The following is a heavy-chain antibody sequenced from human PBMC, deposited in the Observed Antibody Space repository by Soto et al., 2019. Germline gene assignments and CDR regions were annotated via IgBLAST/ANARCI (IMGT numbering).Heavy chain of an antibody. CDR3: AKNPDCLYYYYYMDV. Sequence: GGSLRLSCAASGFTFSSYAMSWVRQAPGKGLEWVSAISGSGGSTYYADSVKGRFTISRDNSKNTLYLQMNSLRAEDMAVYYCAKNPDCLYYYYYMDVWGKGTTVTVSS. CDR2: ISGSGGST. D-gene: IGHD2-21*02. V-gene: IGHV3-23*01. CDR1: GFTFSSYA. J-gene: IGHJ6*03.